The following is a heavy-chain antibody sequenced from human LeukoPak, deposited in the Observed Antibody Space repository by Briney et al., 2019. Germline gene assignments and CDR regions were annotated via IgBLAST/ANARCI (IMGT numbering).Heavy chain of an antibody. V-gene: IGHV1-2*02. Sequence: ASVKVSFKASGYTFTGYYMHWVRQAPGQGLEWMGWINPNSGGTNYAQKFQGRVTMTRDTSISTAYMELSGLRSDDTAVYYCAASLRFLEWLYDYWGQGTLVTVSS. J-gene: IGHJ4*02. CDR3: AASLRFLEWLYDY. D-gene: IGHD3-3*01. CDR2: INPNSGGT. CDR1: GYTFTGYY.